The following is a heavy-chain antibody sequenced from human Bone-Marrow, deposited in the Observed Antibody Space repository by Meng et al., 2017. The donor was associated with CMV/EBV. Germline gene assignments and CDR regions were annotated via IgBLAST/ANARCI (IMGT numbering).Heavy chain of an antibody. CDR2: INHSQST. V-gene: IGHV4-34*01. CDR1: GGSFSGYY. Sequence: SETLSLTCAVYGGSFSGYYWSWIRQPPGKGLEWIGEINHSQSTNYNPSLKRRVTISVDTSKNRFSLKLSSVTAADTAVYYCARVKAVSNWFDPWGQGTLVTVSS. J-gene: IGHJ5*02. CDR3: ARVKAVSNWFDP. D-gene: IGHD6-19*01.